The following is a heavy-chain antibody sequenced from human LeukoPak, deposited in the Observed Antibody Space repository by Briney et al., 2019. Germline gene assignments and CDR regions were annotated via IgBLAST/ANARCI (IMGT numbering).Heavy chain of an antibody. CDR1: GGTFSSYA. V-gene: IGHV1-69*04. D-gene: IGHD6-13*01. CDR2: IIPILGIA. J-gene: IGHJ4*02. Sequence: AASVKVSCKASGGTFSSYAISWVRQAPGQGLEWMGRIIPILGIANYAQKFQGRVTMTEDTSTDTAYMELSSLRSEDTAVYYCATWSAAGHDYFDYWGQGTLATVSS. CDR3: ATWSAAGHDYFDY.